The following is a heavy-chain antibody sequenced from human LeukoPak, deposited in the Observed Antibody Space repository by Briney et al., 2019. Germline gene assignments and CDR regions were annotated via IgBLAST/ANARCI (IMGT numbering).Heavy chain of an antibody. V-gene: IGHV3-23*01. D-gene: IGHD6-13*01. CDR3: AKWTYSSSFRVDY. CDR2: INGSGGST. Sequence: GGSLRLSCAVSGVTFNYYAMSWVRQAPGEGLEWVSSINGSGGSTYYADSVKGRFTISRDNSKNTLYLQMNSLRAEDTAVYYCAKWTYSSSFRVDYWGQGTLVTVSS. J-gene: IGHJ4*02. CDR1: GVTFNYYA.